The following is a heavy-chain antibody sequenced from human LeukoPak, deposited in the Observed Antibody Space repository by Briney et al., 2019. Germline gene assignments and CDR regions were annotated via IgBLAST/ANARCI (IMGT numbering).Heavy chain of an antibody. Sequence: ASVKVSCKASGGTFSSYAISWVRQAPGQGLEWMGGIIPIFGTANYAQKFQGRVTITADESTSTAYMELSSLRSEDTAVYYCARDRIVGARGYFDYWGQGTLVTVSS. V-gene: IGHV1-69*13. CDR2: IIPIFGTA. CDR1: GGTFSSYA. J-gene: IGHJ4*02. CDR3: ARDRIVGARGYFDY. D-gene: IGHD1-26*01.